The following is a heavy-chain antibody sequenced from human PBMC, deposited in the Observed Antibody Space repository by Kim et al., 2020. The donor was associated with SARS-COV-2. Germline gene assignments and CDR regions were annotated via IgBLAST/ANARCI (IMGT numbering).Heavy chain of an antibody. CDR3: TRLRNYDSIDDAFDI. V-gene: IGHV3-73*01. CDR2: IRSKANSYAT. Sequence: GGSLRLSCAASGFTFSGSAMHWVRQASGKGLEWVGRIRSKANSYATAYAASVKGRFTISRDDSKNTAYLQMNSLKTEDTAVYYCTRLRNYDSIDDAFDIWGQGTMVTVSS. J-gene: IGHJ3*02. D-gene: IGHD3-22*01. CDR1: GFTFSGSA.